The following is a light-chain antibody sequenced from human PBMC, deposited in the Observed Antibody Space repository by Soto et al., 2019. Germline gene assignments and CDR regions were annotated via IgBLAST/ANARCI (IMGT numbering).Light chain of an antibody. CDR3: GTWDSSLSAGL. V-gene: IGLV1-51*02. J-gene: IGLJ2*01. CDR1: SSNIGNNY. CDR2: ENN. Sequence: QSVLTQPPSVSAAPGQKVTISCSGSSSNIGNNYVSWYQQLPGTAPKLLIYENNKPPSGIPDRFSGSKSGTSATLGITGLQTGDEADYYCGTWDSSLSAGLFGGGTKLTVL.